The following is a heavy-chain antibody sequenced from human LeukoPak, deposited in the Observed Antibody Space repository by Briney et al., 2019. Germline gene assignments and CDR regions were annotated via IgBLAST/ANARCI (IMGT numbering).Heavy chain of an antibody. V-gene: IGHV3-23*01. D-gene: IGHD5-18*01. CDR3: AKRIQSAMAMGY. J-gene: IGHJ4*02. Sequence: GGSLRLSCAASGFTFSNYALSWVRQAPGEGLEWVSDISGSGGSTYYADSVKGRFTISRDNSKNTMYLQMNSLRAEDTAVYYCAKRIQSAMAMGYWGQGTLVTVSS. CDR1: GFTFSNYA. CDR2: ISGSGGST.